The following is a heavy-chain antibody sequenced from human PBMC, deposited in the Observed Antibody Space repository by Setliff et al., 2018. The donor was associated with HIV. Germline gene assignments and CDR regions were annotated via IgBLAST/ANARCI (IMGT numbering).Heavy chain of an antibody. CDR3: ARASGYYGDSWFDP. CDR1: GFTFSNYA. J-gene: IGHJ5*02. Sequence: LRLSCAASGFTFSNYAMSWVRQAPGKGLEWVSYISSSGSTIYYADSVKGRFAISRDNAKNSLYLQMNSLRAEDTAVYYCARASGYYGDSWFDPWGQGTLVTVSS. D-gene: IGHD3-10*01. V-gene: IGHV3-48*03. CDR2: ISSSGSTI.